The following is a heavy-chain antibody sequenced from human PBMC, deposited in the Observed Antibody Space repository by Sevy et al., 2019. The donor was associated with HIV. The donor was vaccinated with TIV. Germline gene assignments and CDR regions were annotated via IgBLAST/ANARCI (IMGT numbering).Heavy chain of an antibody. D-gene: IGHD3-22*01. CDR2: IKSKTDGGTT. J-gene: IGHJ4*02. CDR1: GFTFSNAW. Sequence: GGSLRLSCAASGFTFSNAWMSWVRQAPGKGLEWVGRIKSKTDGGTTDYAAPVKGRFTISRDDSKKTLYLQMNSLKTEDTAVYYCTTDDEYYYDSSGYAEFDYWGQGTLVTVSS. V-gene: IGHV3-15*01. CDR3: TTDDEYYYDSSGYAEFDY.